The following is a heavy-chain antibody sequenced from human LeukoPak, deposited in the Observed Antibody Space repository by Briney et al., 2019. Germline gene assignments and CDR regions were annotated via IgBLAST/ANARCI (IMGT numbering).Heavy chain of an antibody. CDR1: GGSISSSSYY. CDR2: IYYSGST. CDR3: ARGNWGPDY. V-gene: IGHV4-39*01. J-gene: IGHJ4*02. D-gene: IGHD7-27*01. Sequence: SETLSLTCTVSGGSISSSSYYWGWIRQPPGKGLEWIGSIYYSGSTYYNPSLKSRVTISVDTSKNQFSLKLSSVTAADTAVYYCARGNWGPDYWGQGILVTVSS.